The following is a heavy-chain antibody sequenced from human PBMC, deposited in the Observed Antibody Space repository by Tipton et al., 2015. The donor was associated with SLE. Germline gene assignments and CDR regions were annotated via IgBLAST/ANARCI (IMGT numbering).Heavy chain of an antibody. V-gene: IGHV4-34*01. CDR1: GGSFSGYY. Sequence: TLSLTCAVYGGSFSGYYWSWIRQPPGKGLEWIGGINHSGSTNYNPSLKSRVTISVDTSKNQFSLKLSSVTAADTAVYYCAALPDSGALDYWGQGTLVTVSS. J-gene: IGHJ4*02. CDR3: AALPDSGALDY. D-gene: IGHD1-14*01. CDR2: INHSGST.